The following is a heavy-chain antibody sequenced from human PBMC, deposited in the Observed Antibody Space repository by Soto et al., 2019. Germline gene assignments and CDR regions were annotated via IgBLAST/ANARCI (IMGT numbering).Heavy chain of an antibody. D-gene: IGHD3-3*01. CDR3: ARGRPPSDFLSGYPLDF. CDR1: GYIFSSYA. V-gene: IGHV1-18*01. J-gene: IGHJ4*02. Sequence: QVQLVQSGVEVKKPGASVKVSCKASGYIFSSYAISWVRQAPGQGLEWMGWINANNGDTNYAQKLQGRVTMTTDTSTSTAFMELRSLRSDDTDVYYCARGRPPSDFLSGYPLDFWGQGTLVSVSS. CDR2: INANNGDT.